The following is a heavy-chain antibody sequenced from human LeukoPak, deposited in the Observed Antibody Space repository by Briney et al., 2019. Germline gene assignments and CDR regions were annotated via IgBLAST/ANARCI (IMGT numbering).Heavy chain of an antibody. J-gene: IGHJ3*02. CDR2: MNPNSGNT. CDR1: GYTFTGYY. CDR3: ARPGIAAAGTDHDAFDI. Sequence: ASVKVSCKASGYTFTGYYMHWVRQATGQGLEWMGWMNPNSGNTGYAQKFQGRVTMTRNSSISTAYMELSSLRSEDTAVYYCARPGIAAAGTDHDAFDIWGQGTMVTVSS. D-gene: IGHD6-13*01. V-gene: IGHV1-8*02.